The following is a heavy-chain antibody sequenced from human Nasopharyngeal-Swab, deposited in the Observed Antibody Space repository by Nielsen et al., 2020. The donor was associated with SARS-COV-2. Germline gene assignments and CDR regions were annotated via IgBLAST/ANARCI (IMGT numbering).Heavy chain of an antibody. V-gene: IGHV4-59*01. CDR2: IYYSGST. D-gene: IGHD3-22*01. Sequence: SETLSLTCTVAGGSISSDYWSWIRQPPGKGLEWIGYIYYSGSTNYNPSLKSRVTISVDTSKNQFSLKLSSGTAADTAVYYCASVGTYYYDSSGYYPPPSFDYWGQGTLVTVSS. CDR3: ASVGTYYYDSSGYYPPPSFDY. CDR1: GGSISSDY. J-gene: IGHJ4*02.